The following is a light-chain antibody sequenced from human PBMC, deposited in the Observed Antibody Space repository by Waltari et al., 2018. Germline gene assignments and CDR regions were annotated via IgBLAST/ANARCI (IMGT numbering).Light chain of an antibody. Sequence: QSGLTQPASVSGSPGQSITISCTGTSRDVGNYNLVSWYQQYPGKAPKLMVYEVTKRTSGVSDGFSGSKSGNTASLTIAGLQSQDEADYYCCSYAGLGIYVFGTGTKVTVL. CDR3: CSYAGLGIYV. CDR2: EVT. V-gene: IGLV2-23*02. CDR1: SRDVGNYNL. J-gene: IGLJ1*01.